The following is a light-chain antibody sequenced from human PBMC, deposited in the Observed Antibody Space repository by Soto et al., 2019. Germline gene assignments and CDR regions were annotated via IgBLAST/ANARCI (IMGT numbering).Light chain of an antibody. Sequence: DIQMTQSPSSVSASVGDRVTITCRASQGISSWLAWYPQKPGKAPKLLIYAASSLQSGVPSRFSGSGSGTDFTLTISSLQPEDFATDYCQQANSFPYTFGQGTKLEIK. J-gene: IGKJ2*01. CDR3: QQANSFPYT. CDR2: AAS. CDR1: QGISSW. V-gene: IGKV1-12*01.